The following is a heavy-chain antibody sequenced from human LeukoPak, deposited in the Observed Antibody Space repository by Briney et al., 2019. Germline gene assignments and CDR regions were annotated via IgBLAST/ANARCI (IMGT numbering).Heavy chain of an antibody. CDR1: GLTFSTYW. V-gene: IGHV3-23*01. D-gene: IGHD2-2*01. J-gene: IGHJ6*02. Sequence: GGSLRLSCAVSGLTFSTYWMSWVRQAPGKGLEWVSAISGSGGSTYYADSVKGRFTISRDNSKNTLYLQMNSLRAEDTAVYYCAKKESRYCSSTSCLIGMDVWGQGTTVTVSS. CDR2: ISGSGGST. CDR3: AKKESRYCSSTSCLIGMDV.